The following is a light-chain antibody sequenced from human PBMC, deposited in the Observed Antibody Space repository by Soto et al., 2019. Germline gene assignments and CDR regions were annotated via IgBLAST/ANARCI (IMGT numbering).Light chain of an antibody. CDR3: SSYTGSRNYV. V-gene: IGLV2-14*01. Sequence: QSALTKPASVSWSAGQSITISCTGSSSDLAIYNYVSWYQQQPGKAAKLMIYQVTNRTSGCSNRFSGSRSGNTASLTISGLHDEEEADYYCSSYTGSRNYVFGTGTKLTVL. CDR2: QVT. J-gene: IGLJ1*01. CDR1: SSDLAIYNY.